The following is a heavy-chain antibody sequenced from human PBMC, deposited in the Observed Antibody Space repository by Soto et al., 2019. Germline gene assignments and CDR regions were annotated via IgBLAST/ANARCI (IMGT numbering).Heavy chain of an antibody. J-gene: IGHJ4*02. D-gene: IGHD3-10*01. V-gene: IGHV3-23*01. CDR3: AKFYYDSGAYRGGFDY. CDR2: ISGAGGYT. CDR1: GFTFSNYA. Sequence: EVQLLESGGGLVQPGGSLRLSCAASGFTFSNYAMSWVRQAPGKGLECVSIISGAGGYTNYADSVKGRFTISRDNTKNTLYLQMNSLRGEDTALYYCAKFYYDSGAYRGGFDYWGQGPLVTVSS.